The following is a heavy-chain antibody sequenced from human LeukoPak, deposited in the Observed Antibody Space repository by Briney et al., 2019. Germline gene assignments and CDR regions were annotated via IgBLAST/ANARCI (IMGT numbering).Heavy chain of an antibody. J-gene: IGHJ4*02. V-gene: IGHV1-69*13. D-gene: IGHD3-22*01. Sequence: SLKFSCKASGCTFSSYASSWVRQGPGQGLEWMGGIIPIFGTANYAQKFQGRVTITADESTSTAYMELSSLRSEDTAVYYCASSTQSSGYYRLDYWGQGTLVTVSS. CDR1: GCTFSSYA. CDR2: IIPIFGTA. CDR3: ASSTQSSGYYRLDY.